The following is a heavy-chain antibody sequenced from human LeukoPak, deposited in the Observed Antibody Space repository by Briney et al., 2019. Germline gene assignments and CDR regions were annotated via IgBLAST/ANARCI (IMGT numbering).Heavy chain of an antibody. J-gene: IGHJ4*02. CDR3: AREVSLDSSSSGRFDY. D-gene: IGHD6-6*01. Sequence: ASVKVSCKASGYTFTSYAMHWVRQAPGQRLEWMGWINAGNGNTKYSQKFQGRVTITRDTSASTAYMELSSLRSEDTAVYYCAREVSLDSSSSGRFDYWGQGTLVTVSS. CDR1: GYTFTSYA. V-gene: IGHV1-3*01. CDR2: INAGNGNT.